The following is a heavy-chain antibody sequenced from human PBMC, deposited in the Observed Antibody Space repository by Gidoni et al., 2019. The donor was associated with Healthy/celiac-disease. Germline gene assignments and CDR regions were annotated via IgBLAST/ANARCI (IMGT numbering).Heavy chain of an antibody. V-gene: IGHV3-66*02. CDR1: GFTVSSNY. Sequence: EVQLVESGGGLVQPGGSLRLSCAASGFTVSSNYMSWVRQAPGKGLGWVSVIYSGGSTYYADSVKGRFTISRDNSKNTLYLQMNSLRAEDTAVYYCARVAYSSSYYFDYWGQGTLVTVSS. CDR2: IYSGGST. CDR3: ARVAYSSSYYFDY. D-gene: IGHD6-6*01. J-gene: IGHJ4*02.